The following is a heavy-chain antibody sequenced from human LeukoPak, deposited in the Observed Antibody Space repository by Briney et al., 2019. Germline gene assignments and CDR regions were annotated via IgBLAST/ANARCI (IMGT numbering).Heavy chain of an antibody. J-gene: IGHJ6*03. V-gene: IGHV1-69*06. D-gene: IGHD5-18*01. CDR3: ARGRLQLLLGADFFYYMDV. CDR1: GYTFTTYY. CDR2: ILPSVGTA. Sequence: ASMKVSCKASGYTFTTYYMHWVRQAPGQGLEWMGGILPSVGTAHSSQKFQGRVTITADKSTSTAYMELSSLTSEDTAVYYCARGRLQLLLGADFFYYMDVWGKGTTVIISS.